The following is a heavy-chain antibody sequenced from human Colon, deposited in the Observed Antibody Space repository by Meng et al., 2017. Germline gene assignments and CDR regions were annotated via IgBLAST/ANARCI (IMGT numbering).Heavy chain of an antibody. V-gene: IGHV2-5*02. J-gene: IGHJ4*02. CDR2: IYWDDDK. CDR1: GFSLSTYGVG. CDR3: AHFLAPVGYFDY. D-gene: IGHD1-14*01. Sequence: HITVKGSGPTLVKPPQARTLPCTFSGFSLSTYGVGVGWICQPPGKALEWLALIYWDDDKRYSPALKSRLTITKDTSKNQVVLTMTNMDPVDTATYYCAHFLAPVGYFDYWGQGALVTVSS.